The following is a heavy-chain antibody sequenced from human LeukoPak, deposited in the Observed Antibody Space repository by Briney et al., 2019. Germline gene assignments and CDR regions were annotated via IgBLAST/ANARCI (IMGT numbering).Heavy chain of an antibody. D-gene: IGHD2-2*01. Sequence: GGSLRLSCAASGFAFSSYAMSWVRQAPGKGLEWVSAISGSGGSTYYADSVKGRFTISRDNSKNTLYLQMNSLRAEDTAVYYCAKPTCSSTSCYSRMDAFDIWGQGTMVTVSS. CDR2: ISGSGGST. V-gene: IGHV3-23*01. CDR1: GFAFSSYA. J-gene: IGHJ3*02. CDR3: AKPTCSSTSCYSRMDAFDI.